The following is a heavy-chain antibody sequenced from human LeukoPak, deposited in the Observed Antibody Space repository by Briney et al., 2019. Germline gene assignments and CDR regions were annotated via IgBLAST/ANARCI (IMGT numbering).Heavy chain of an antibody. CDR3: ARDLVGATTLFDY. CDR2: IYPSGST. V-gene: IGHV4-4*07. CDR1: GGSISSYY. Sequence: SETLSLTCTVSGGSISSYYWNWIRQPAGKGLEWIGRIYPSGSTNHNPSLKSRVTISLDKSKNQFSLKLSSVTAADTAVYYCARDLVGATTLFDYWGQGTLVTVSS. D-gene: IGHD1-26*01. J-gene: IGHJ4*02.